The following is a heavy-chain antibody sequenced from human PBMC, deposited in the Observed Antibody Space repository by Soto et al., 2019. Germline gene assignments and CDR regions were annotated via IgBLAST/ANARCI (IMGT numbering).Heavy chain of an antibody. CDR2: IYSSGMT. J-gene: IGHJ5*01. D-gene: IGHD6-6*01. CDR1: GLSITNFY. CDR3: VRHLRTGDSSSGFDF. V-gene: IGHV4-59*08. Sequence: QVQLQESGPGLVKPSETLSLTCSISGLSITNFYWSWIRQPPGKGLEWIGYIYSSGMTNYNSSVESRVTISRDVSKNQFSLRLASVTAADTAVYYCVRHLRTGDSSSGFDFWGRGALVTVSS.